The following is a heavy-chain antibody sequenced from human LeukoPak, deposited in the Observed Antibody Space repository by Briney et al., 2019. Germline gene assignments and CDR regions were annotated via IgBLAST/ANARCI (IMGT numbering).Heavy chain of an antibody. Sequence: SQTLSPPRTVSSGSLNSHYLSWVRPPPGEGPEWIGDIYFKGSTDYNPSLKSRVTISVDTSKNQFSLKLSSVTAADTAVYYCARGPHYHDSSGYSPYYYYYMDVWGKGTTVTVSS. J-gene: IGHJ6*03. V-gene: IGHV4-59*11. CDR1: SGSLNSHY. D-gene: IGHD3-22*01. CDR2: IYFKGST. CDR3: ARGPHYHDSSGYSPYYYYYMDV.